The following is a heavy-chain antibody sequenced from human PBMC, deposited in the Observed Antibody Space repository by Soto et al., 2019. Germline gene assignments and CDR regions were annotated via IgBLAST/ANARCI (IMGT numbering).Heavy chain of an antibody. CDR2: ISGSGGST. V-gene: IGHV3-23*01. CDR3: AKDVEVYDILTPHGSAYYSYGMDV. Sequence: GGSLRLSCAASGFTFSSYAMSWVRQAPGKGLEWVSAISGSGGSTYYADSVKGRFTISRDNSKNTLYLQMNSLRAEDTAVYYWAKDVEVYDILTPHGSAYYSYGMDVWGQGTTVTVSS. J-gene: IGHJ6*02. CDR1: GFTFSSYA. D-gene: IGHD3-9*01.